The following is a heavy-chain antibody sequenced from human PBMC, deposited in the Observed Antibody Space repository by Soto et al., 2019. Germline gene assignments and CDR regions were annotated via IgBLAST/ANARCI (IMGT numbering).Heavy chain of an antibody. J-gene: IGHJ4*02. CDR1: GGSISSGGYY. D-gene: IGHD2-2*01. CDR3: ARSSTSANYLDY. CDR2: IYYSGST. V-gene: IGHV4-31*03. Sequence: QVQLQESGPGLVKPSQTLSLTCTVSGGSISSGGYYWSWIRQHPGKGLEWIGYIYYSGSTYYNPSLKRRVTISVDTSKNQFSLKLNSVTAADTAVYYCARSSTSANYLDYWGQGTLVTVSS.